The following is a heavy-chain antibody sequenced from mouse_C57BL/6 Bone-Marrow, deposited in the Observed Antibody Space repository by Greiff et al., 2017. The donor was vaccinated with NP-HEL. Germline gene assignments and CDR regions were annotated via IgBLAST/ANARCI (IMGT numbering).Heavy chain of an antibody. J-gene: IGHJ1*03. D-gene: IGHD1-1*01. CDR1: GYTFTDYN. CDR2: INPNNGGT. V-gene: IGHV1-18*01. CDR3: ARIGSSDWYFDV. Sequence: EVQLQQSGPKLVKPGASVKIPCKASGYTFTDYNMDWVKQSHGKSLEWIGDINPNNGGTIYNQKFKGKATLTVDKSSSTAYMELRSLTSEDTAVYYCARIGSSDWYFDVWGTGTTVTVSS.